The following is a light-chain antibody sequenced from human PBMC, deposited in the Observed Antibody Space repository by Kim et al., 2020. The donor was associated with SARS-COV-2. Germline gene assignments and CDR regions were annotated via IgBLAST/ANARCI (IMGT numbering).Light chain of an antibody. V-gene: IGKV3-20*01. Sequence: SPGDDAPPSCRARQSVRSSASAGDRQKPAQAPGPRVYGASSRATGIPERFIGSGLGTDFTPTISRLEPEDFARYYFQQNGSSPITFGQGTRLEIK. CDR1: QSVRSSA. CDR2: GAS. J-gene: IGKJ5*01. CDR3: QQNGSSPIT.